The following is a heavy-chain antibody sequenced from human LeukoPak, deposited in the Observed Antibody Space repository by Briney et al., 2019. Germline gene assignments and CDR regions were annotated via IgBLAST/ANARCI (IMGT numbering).Heavy chain of an antibody. CDR3: ARVFPMDV. V-gene: IGHV4-59*11. D-gene: IGHD2/OR15-2a*01. CDR2: IYYSGST. CDR1: GGSISSHY. J-gene: IGHJ6*04. Sequence: SETLSLTCTVSGGSISSHYWSWIRQPPGKGLEWIGYIYYSGSTNYNPSLKSQVTISVDTSKNQFSLKLSSVTAADTAVYYCARVFPMDVWGKGTTVTVSS.